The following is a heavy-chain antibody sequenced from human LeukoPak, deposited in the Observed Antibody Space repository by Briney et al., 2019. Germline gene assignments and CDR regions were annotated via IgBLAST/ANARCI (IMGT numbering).Heavy chain of an antibody. CDR3: AELGITMIGGV. CDR2: ISGSGGST. J-gene: IGHJ6*04. D-gene: IGHD3-10*02. CDR1: GLTFSSYG. V-gene: IGHV3-23*01. Sequence: PGGSLRLSCAASGLTFSSYGMSWVRQAQGKGLEWVSAISGSGGSTYYADSVKGRFTISRDNSKNTLYLQMNSLRAEDTAVYYCAELGITMIGGVWGKGTTVTISS.